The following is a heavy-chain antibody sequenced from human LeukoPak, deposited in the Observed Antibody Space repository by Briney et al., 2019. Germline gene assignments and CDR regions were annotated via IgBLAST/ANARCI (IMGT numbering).Heavy chain of an antibody. D-gene: IGHD6-13*01. CDR2: IYYSGST. CDR3: ARDSIAAAGTQIDAFDI. V-gene: IGHV4-39*07. CDR1: GGSISSSSYY. J-gene: IGHJ3*02. Sequence: PSETLSLACTVSGGSISSSSYYWGWIRQPPGKGMEGIGSIYYSGSTYYNPSLKSRVTISVDTSKNQFSLKLSSVTAADTAVYYCARDSIAAAGTQIDAFDIWGQGTMVTVSS.